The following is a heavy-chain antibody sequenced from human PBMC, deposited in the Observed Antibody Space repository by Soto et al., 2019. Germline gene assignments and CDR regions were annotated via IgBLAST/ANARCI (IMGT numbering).Heavy chain of an antibody. CDR2: IYYSGST. V-gene: IGHV4-59*01. J-gene: IGHJ4*02. CDR3: ARGGLDYDSSGYYTNFDY. Sequence: PEETLSLTCTVSGGSISSYYWSWIRQPPGKGLEWIGYIYYSGSTNYNPSLKSRVTISVDTSKNQFSLKLSSVTAADTAVYYCARGGLDYDSSGYYTNFDYWGQGTLVTVSS. CDR1: GGSISSYY. D-gene: IGHD3-22*01.